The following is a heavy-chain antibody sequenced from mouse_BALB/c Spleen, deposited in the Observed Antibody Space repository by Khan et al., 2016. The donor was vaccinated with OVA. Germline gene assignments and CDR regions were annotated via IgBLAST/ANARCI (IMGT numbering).Heavy chain of an antibody. CDR2: INPHTLYS. D-gene: IGHD2-12*01. CDR1: VFTFSNYA. V-gene: IGHV1-4*01. CDR3: ATYYSYTAWFAY. J-gene: IGHJ3*01. Sequence: QVQLQQSGPELASPGASVKMSCRTSVFTFSNYAIHWVKQMPGQGLEWIGYINPHTLYSFYNHKFKDKATLTADKSSYTAYMKLSSLPSEVSADYYCATYYSYTAWFAYWGQGTLVTGSA.